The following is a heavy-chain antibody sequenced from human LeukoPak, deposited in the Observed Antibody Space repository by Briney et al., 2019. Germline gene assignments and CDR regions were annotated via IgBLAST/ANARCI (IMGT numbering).Heavy chain of an antibody. CDR1: GFTFSGFW. V-gene: IGHV3-74*01. J-gene: IGHJ4*02. CDR3: ARDQVVVAATGYFDY. D-gene: IGHD2-15*01. CDR2: ISFDGSDA. Sequence: GGSLRLSCAASGFTFSGFWMHWVRQAPGKGLVWVSCISFDGSDATYADSVKGRFTISRDNSKNTLYLQMNSLRAEDTAVYYCARDQVVVAATGYFDYWGQGTLVTVSS.